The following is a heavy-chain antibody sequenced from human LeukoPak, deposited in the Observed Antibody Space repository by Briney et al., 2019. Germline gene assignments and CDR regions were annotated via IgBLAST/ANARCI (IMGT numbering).Heavy chain of an antibody. CDR2: ISAYSGNT. J-gene: IGHJ4*02. CDR3: ARDTAMGLFDY. CDR1: VYIFPSYR. Sequence: SVKVTFKCCVYIFPSYRIREVGQPRSQGLAGMGWISAYSGNTNYAQMLQGRVTMTTDTSTSTAYIELRRLRSDDTAVYYCARDTAMGLFDYWGQGTLVTVSS. D-gene: IGHD5-18*01. V-gene: IGHV1-18*01.